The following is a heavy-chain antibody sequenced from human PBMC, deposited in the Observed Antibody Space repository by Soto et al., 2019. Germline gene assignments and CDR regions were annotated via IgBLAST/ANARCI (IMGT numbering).Heavy chain of an antibody. CDR3: ARVWGSAFAL. D-gene: IGHD7-27*01. J-gene: IGHJ3*01. V-gene: IGHV4-59*01. CDR2: IYYRGGP. CDR1: GGSISSYY. Sequence: QVQLQESGPGLVKPSETLSLTCTGSGGSISSYYWSWIRQPPGKGLEGIGDIYYRGGPNYNPSLKSRVTISVDTSKKHLSLKLSSVTAADSAVYYCARVWGSAFALWGQGTMVTVSS.